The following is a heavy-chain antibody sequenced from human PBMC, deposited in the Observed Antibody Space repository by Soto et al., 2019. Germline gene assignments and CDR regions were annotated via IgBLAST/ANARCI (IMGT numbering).Heavy chain of an antibody. CDR2: ISSNGGST. Sequence: LSLTCAASGFPFSNYIMHWVRQAPGAGLEYVSAISSNGGSTYYANSVKGRFTISRDNSKNTMYLQMGSLKPEDMAVYYCARDGRYYGSPTHIGVDYWGQGTLVTVSS. D-gene: IGHD3-10*01. V-gene: IGHV3-64*01. J-gene: IGHJ4*02. CDR3: ARDGRYYGSPTHIGVDY. CDR1: GFPFSNYI.